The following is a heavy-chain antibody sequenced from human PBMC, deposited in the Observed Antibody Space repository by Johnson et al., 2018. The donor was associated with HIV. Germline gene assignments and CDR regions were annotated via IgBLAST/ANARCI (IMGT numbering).Heavy chain of an antibody. CDR3: APMAAAAFDI. Sequence: QVQLVESGGGVVQPGRSLRLSCAASGFTFSSYAMHWVRQAPGKGLEWVAVISYDGSNKYYADSVKGRFTISRDNSKNTLYLQMNSLRAEDTAVYYCAPMAAAAFDIWGQGTMVTVSS. J-gene: IGHJ3*02. D-gene: IGHD2-15*01. CDR2: ISYDGSNK. V-gene: IGHV3-30*04. CDR1: GFTFSSYA.